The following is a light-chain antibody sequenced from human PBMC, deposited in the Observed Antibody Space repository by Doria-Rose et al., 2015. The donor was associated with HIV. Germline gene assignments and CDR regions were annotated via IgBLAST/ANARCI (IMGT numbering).Light chain of an antibody. CDR1: QSLLYNSQKY. CDR2: WAS. CDR3: QQYYDTPS. Sequence: TQTPESLGMSLGERATLNCKSNQSLLYNSQKYLAWYQQKPGQPPKLLIYWASTRQSGVPARFSGSGSGTDFTLTISSLEAEDVAVYYCQQYYDTPSFGPGTTVDIK. V-gene: IGKV4-1*01. J-gene: IGKJ3*01.